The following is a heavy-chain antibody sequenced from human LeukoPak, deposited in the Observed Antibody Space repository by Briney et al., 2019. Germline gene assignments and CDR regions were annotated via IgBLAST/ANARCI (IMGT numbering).Heavy chain of an antibody. J-gene: IGHJ3*02. CDR3: ARSVRYFDWLLFRSPYFDI. CDR1: GFTFSSYG. V-gene: IGHV3-23*01. D-gene: IGHD3-9*01. Sequence: GGSLRLSCAASGFTFSSYGMSWVRQAPGMGLEWVSVISSSGGGTYYADSVKGRFTVSRDNSKNTLYLQMDSLRAEDTAVYYCARSVRYFDWLLFRSPYFDIWGQGTMVTVSS. CDR2: ISSSGGGT.